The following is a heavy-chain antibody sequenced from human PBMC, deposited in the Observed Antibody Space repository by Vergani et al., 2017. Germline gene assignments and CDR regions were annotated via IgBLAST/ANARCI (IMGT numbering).Heavy chain of an antibody. D-gene: IGHD3-9*01. V-gene: IGHV1-46*03. CDR1: GYTFTSYY. CDR3: ARDHILTCYYDTFDI. J-gene: IGHJ3*02. CDR2: INPSGGST. Sequence: QVQLVQSGAEVKKPGASVKVSCKASGYTFTSYYMHWVRQAPGQGLEWMGIINPSGGSTSYAQKFQGRVTMTRDTSTSTVYMELSSLRSEDTAVYYCARDHILTCYYDTFDIWGQGTMLTVSS.